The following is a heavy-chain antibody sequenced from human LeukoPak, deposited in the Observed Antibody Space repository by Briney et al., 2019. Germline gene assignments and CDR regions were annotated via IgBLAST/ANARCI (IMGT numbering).Heavy chain of an antibody. V-gene: IGHV4-31*03. CDR2: IYYSGST. CDR3: ARGTGASSGYYYLPIYYFDY. D-gene: IGHD3-22*01. CDR1: GGSISSGGYY. Sequence: PSETLSLTCTVSGGSISSGGYYWSWIRQHPGNGLEWIGYIYYSGSTYYNPSLKSRVTISVDTSKNQFSLKLSSVTAADTAVYYCARGTGASSGYYYLPIYYFDYWGQGTLVTVSS. J-gene: IGHJ4*02.